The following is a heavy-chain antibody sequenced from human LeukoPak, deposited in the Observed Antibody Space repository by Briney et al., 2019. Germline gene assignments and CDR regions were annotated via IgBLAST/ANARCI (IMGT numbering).Heavy chain of an antibody. CDR1: GYSISSGYY. CDR3: ARVSTRDVVSGALRVGYAFDI. D-gene: IGHD2-2*01. Sequence: SETLSLTCTVSGYSISSGYYWGWIRQPPGKGLEWIGSIYHSGSTYYNPSLKSRVTISVDTSKNQFSLNLTSVTAADTAVYYCARVSTRDVVSGALRVGYAFDIWGQGTMVTVSS. V-gene: IGHV4-38-2*02. CDR2: IYHSGST. J-gene: IGHJ3*02.